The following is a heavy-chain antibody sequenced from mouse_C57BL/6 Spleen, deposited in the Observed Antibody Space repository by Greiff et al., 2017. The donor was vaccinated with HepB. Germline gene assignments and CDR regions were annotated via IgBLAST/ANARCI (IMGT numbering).Heavy chain of an antibody. CDR1: GYTFTDYE. V-gene: IGHV1-15*01. CDR3: TRWAFTTKEG. Sequence: VQLQESGAELVRPGASVTLSCKASGYTFTDYEMHWVKQTPVHGLEWIGAIDPETGGTAYNQKFKGKAILTADKSSSTAYMELRSLTSEDSAVYYCTRWAFTTKEGWGQGTTLTVSS. J-gene: IGHJ2*01. D-gene: IGHD1-1*01. CDR2: IDPETGGT.